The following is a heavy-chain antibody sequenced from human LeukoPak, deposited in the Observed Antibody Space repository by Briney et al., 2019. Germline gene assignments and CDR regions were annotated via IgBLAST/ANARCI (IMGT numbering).Heavy chain of an antibody. V-gene: IGHV3-15*01. J-gene: IGHJ4*02. CDR2: IKSKTDGGTT. Sequence: GGSLRLSCVASGFTFSTYGMSWVRQAPGKGLEWVGRIKSKTDGGTTDYAAPVKGRFTISRDDSKNTLYLQMNSLKTEDTAVYYCTTDFYDFWSGPPYFDYWGQGTLVTVSS. CDR3: TTDFYDFWSGPPYFDY. D-gene: IGHD3-3*01. CDR1: GFTFSTYG.